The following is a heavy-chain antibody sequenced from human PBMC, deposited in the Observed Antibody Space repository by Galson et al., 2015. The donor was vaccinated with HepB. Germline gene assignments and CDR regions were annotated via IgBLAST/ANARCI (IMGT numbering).Heavy chain of an antibody. Sequence: SLRLSCAASGFTFSSYAMRWVRQAPGKGLEWVSAIRCDGSSTYYADSVKGRFTISRDNSKNTLYLQMNSLRAEDTAVYYCARDMINYSSASRVSWFDPWGKGSRVTVSS. CDR3: ARDMINYSSASRVSWFDP. D-gene: IGHD6-19*01. V-gene: IGHV3-23*01. CDR1: GFTFSSYA. CDR2: IRCDGSST. J-gene: IGHJ5*02.